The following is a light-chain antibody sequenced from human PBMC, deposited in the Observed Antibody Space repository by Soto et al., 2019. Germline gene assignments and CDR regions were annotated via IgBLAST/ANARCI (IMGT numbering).Light chain of an antibody. CDR3: LLSYSGDWV. J-gene: IGLJ3*02. CDR2: DTN. CDR1: TGTVTSGYY. Sequence: QAVVTQEPSLTVSPXXXXTLTCGSSTGTVTSGYYPYWFQQKSGQAPMTLIYDTNKKHSWTPARFSGSLLGGKAALTLSGAQPEDEAQYHCLLSYSGDWVFGGGTKLTVL. V-gene: IGLV7-46*01.